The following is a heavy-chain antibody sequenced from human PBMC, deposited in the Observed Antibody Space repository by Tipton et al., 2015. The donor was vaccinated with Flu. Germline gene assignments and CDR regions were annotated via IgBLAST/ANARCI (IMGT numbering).Heavy chain of an antibody. Sequence: SLRLSCAASGFIFSTYGMHWVRQAPGKGLEWVSAISGGGGTTYYADSAKGRFTISRDNTKKSLYLQLNSLRAEDTANYYCATLTGDDYWGQGILVTASS. CDR2: ISGGGGTT. CDR1: GFIFSTYG. V-gene: IGHV3-23*01. D-gene: IGHD7-27*01. J-gene: IGHJ4*02. CDR3: ATLTGDDY.